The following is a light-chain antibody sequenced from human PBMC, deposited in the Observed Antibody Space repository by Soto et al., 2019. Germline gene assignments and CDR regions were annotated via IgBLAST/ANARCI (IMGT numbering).Light chain of an antibody. CDR2: LGS. J-gene: IGKJ1*01. V-gene: IGKV2-28*01. Sequence: DIVMTQSPLSLPVTPGEPASISCRSSQSLLHSNGYNYLDWYLQKPGQSPQLLIYLGSNRASGVPDRFGGSGSCTDFTLKISRVEAEDVGVYYCMQALQPPWTFGQGTKVEIK. CDR3: MQALQPPWT. CDR1: QSLLHSNGYNY.